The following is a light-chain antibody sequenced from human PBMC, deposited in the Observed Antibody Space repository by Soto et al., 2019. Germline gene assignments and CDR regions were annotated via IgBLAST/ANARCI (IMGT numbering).Light chain of an antibody. Sequence: VVLTQSPGTLSLSPGKRATLSCRASQNITNYLIWYQHKPGQAPRLLIYDVSNRATGIPARFSGSGSGTDFTLTISRLEPEDFAVYYCQQRSNWPRTFGQGTKV. CDR2: DVS. V-gene: IGKV3-11*01. CDR3: QQRSNWPRT. CDR1: QNITNY. J-gene: IGKJ1*01.